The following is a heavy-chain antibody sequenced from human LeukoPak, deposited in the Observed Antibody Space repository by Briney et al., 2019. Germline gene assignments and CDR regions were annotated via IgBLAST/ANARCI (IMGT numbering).Heavy chain of an antibody. CDR3: ATLIRASPIVGATGWFDP. J-gene: IGHJ5*02. CDR2: FDPEDGET. V-gene: IGHV1-24*01. D-gene: IGHD1-26*01. Sequence: ASVKVSCKVSGYTLTELSMHWVRQAPEKGLEWMGGFDPEDGETIYAQKFQGRVTMTEDTSTDTAYMELSSLRSEDTAVYYCATLIRASPIVGATGWFDPWGQGTLVSVSS. CDR1: GYTLTELS.